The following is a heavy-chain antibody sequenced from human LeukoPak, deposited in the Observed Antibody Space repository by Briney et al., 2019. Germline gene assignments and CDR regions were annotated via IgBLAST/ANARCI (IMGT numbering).Heavy chain of an antibody. Sequence: GKSLRLSCAASGSTFSNYGMHWVRQAPGKGLEWVAVISYDGRNKHYPDSVKGRFTISRDISTDTLWLQMDSLRTEDTAVYYCAKGPLRGTAAAIDYWGQGILVTVSS. CDR1: GSTFSNYG. CDR3: AKGPLRGTAAAIDY. J-gene: IGHJ4*02. V-gene: IGHV3-30*18. CDR2: ISYDGRNK. D-gene: IGHD2-2*01.